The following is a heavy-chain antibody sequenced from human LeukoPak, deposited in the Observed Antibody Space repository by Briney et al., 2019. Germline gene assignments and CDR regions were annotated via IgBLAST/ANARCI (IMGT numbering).Heavy chain of an antibody. CDR3: SRGRNWDDGDY. V-gene: IGHV3-74*01. CDR1: GFTFNTYW. Sequence: PGGSLRLSCAASGFTFNTYWMYWVRHAPGKGLVWVSHINSDGRIVNYGDSVKGRFTISRDNAKNTLYLQMNSLRADDTALYFCSRGRNWDDGDYWGQGTLVTVSS. CDR2: INSDGRIV. D-gene: IGHD1-1*01. J-gene: IGHJ4*02.